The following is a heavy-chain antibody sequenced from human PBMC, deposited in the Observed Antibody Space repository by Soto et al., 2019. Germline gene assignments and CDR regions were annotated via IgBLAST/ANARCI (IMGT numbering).Heavy chain of an antibody. J-gene: IGHJ6*02. CDR2: IIPIFGTA. CDR1: GGTFSSYA. Sequence: QVQLVQSGAEVKKPGSSVKVSCKASGGTFSSYAISWVRQAPGQGLEWMGGIIPIFGTANYAQKFQGRVTITADESTGTAYMELSSLRSEDTAVYYCARFEKGARLYYYYGMDVWGQGTTVTGSS. D-gene: IGHD3-16*01. V-gene: IGHV1-69*01. CDR3: ARFEKGARLYYYYGMDV.